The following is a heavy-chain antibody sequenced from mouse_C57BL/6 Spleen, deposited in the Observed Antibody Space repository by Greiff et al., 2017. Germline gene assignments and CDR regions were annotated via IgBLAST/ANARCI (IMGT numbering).Heavy chain of an antibody. J-gene: IGHJ4*01. CDR1: GYTFTDYE. CDR3: TRRGDYAEWD. D-gene: IGHD2-4*01. Sequence: VQLQQSGAELVRPGASVTLSCKASGYTFTDYEMHWVKQTPVHGLEWIGAIDPETGGTAYNQKFKGKAILTADKSSSTAYMELRSLTSEDSAVYYCTRRGDYAEWDWGQGTSVTVSS. V-gene: IGHV1-15*01. CDR2: IDPETGGT.